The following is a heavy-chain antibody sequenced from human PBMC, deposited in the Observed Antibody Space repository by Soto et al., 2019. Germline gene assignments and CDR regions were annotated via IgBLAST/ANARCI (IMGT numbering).Heavy chain of an antibody. CDR2: ISPYTGNT. CDR1: GYIFVNYG. V-gene: IGHV1-18*01. J-gene: IGHJ6*02. D-gene: IGHD3-16*01. Sequence: QVQLVQSGDEVKKPGASVKVSCKASGYIFVNYGIAWVRQAPGQGLEWMGWISPYTGNTHSATKVQGRLTMTTDTATRTAYMDQGSLTSDDTAVDYCVMAGNYVTPTPQDVWGQGTTVTVSS. CDR3: VMAGNYVTPTPQDV.